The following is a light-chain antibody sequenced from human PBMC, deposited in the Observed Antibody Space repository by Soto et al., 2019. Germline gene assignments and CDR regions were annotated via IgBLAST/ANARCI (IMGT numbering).Light chain of an antibody. V-gene: IGKV3-20*01. Sequence: EIVLTQSPGTLSLSPGERATLSCRASQSVSSSYLAWYQQKPGQAPRLLIYGASSRATGIPDRFSGSGSGTDFPLTISSLEPEDFAVDYCQQYGSSPLFTFGPGTKVDIK. J-gene: IGKJ3*01. CDR1: QSVSSSY. CDR3: QQYGSSPLFT. CDR2: GAS.